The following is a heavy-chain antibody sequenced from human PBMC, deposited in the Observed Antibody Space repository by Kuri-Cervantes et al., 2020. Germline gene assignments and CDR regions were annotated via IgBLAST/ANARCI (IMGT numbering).Heavy chain of an antibody. V-gene: IGHV1-69*05. CDR2: IIPTQGTS. CDR1: GDTLTGFA. Sequence: SVKVSCKTSGDTLTGFAFNWVRQAPGQGLEFVGGIIPTQGTSYYSQKFQGRVRITKDQSANIVFMELSSLRSEDTAVYYCARDLGRRMTVFGVIVGNDAFDLWGQGTLVTVSS. CDR3: ARDLGRRMTVFGVIVGNDAFDL. J-gene: IGHJ3*01. D-gene: IGHD3-3*01.